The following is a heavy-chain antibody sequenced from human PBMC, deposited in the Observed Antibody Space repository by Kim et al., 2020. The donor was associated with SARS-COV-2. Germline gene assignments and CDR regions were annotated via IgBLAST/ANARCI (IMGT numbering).Heavy chain of an antibody. CDR3: ATARIGGAYNWFDP. Sequence: ASVKVSCKVSGYTLTELSMHWVRQAPGKGLEWMGGFDPEDGETIYAQKFQGRVTMTEDTSTDTAYMELSSLRSEDTAVYYCATARIGGAYNWFDPWGQGTLVTVSS. J-gene: IGHJ5*02. D-gene: IGHD1-26*01. V-gene: IGHV1-24*01. CDR1: GYTLTELS. CDR2: FDPEDGET.